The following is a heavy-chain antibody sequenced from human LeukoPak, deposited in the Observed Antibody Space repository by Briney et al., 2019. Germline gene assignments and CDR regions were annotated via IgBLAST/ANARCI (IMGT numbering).Heavy chain of an antibody. V-gene: IGHV4-39*07. Sequence: SETLSLTCTVSGASVSGSAYYWGWIRQPPGKGLEWIGNIYYSGSTYYNESLESRVTISIDTSKNQFSLKLSSVTAADTAVYYCARYYGSGKLYWFDPWGQGTLVTVSS. D-gene: IGHD3-10*01. CDR1: GASVSGSAYY. J-gene: IGHJ5*02. CDR3: ARYYGSGKLYWFDP. CDR2: IYYSGST.